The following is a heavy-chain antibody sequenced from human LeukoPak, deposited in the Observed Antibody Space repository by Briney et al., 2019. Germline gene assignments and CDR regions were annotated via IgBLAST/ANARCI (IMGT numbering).Heavy chain of an antibody. V-gene: IGHV4-61*01. CDR2: HYYSGST. CDR3: ARDAVGATYFHL. D-gene: IGHD1-26*01. CDR1: GASVTSGSYY. J-gene: IGHJ1*01. Sequence: ETLSLTCTVSGASVTSGSYYWTWIRHPPGKGLEWVGHHYYSGSTNYNPSLKSRVTISKDTSKNQFSLKVTSVTAADTAVYYCARDAVGATYFHLWGQGALVTVSS.